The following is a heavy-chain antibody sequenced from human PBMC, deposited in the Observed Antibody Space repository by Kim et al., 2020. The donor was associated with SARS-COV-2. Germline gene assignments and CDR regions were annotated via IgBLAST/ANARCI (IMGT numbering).Heavy chain of an antibody. J-gene: IGHJ4*02. CDR2: ITSDGSST. CDR3: ARDRARYGDYDY. Sequence: GGSLRLSCAASGFTFSSYWMHWVRQAPGKGLVWVSRITSDGSSTSYADSVKGRFTISRDNAKNTLYLQMNSLRAEDTAVYYCARDRARYGDYDYWGQGTLVTVSS. CDR1: GFTFSSYW. D-gene: IGHD4-17*01. V-gene: IGHV3-74*01.